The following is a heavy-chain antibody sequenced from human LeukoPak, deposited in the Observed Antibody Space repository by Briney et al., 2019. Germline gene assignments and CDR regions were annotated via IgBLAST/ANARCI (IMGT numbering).Heavy chain of an antibody. CDR2: VNDRGSA. Sequence: PSETLFLTCAVYGGSFSGHYWTWIRQPPGKGLQWIGEVNDRGSANYNPSLKSRLSISEDKSKNQFSLRLPSVTAADTAVYYCARGVVSGRFGDYYYYMDVWGIGTTVTVSS. V-gene: IGHV4-34*01. J-gene: IGHJ6*03. CDR3: ARGVVSGRFGDYYYYMDV. CDR1: GGSFSGHY. D-gene: IGHD3-16*01.